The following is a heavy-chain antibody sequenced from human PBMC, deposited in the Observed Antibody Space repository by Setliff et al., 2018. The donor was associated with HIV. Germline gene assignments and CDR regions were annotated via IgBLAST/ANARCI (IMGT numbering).Heavy chain of an antibody. V-gene: IGHV1-8*02. Sequence: ASVKVSCKPSGYTFNDYNINWVRQAPGQGLEWMGWMNPKSGNTGYARKFQGRVTMTRKTSISTAYMELRSLRSDDTAVYYCARGCCSSTSCYGIYYFDNWGQGTPVTVSS. D-gene: IGHD2-2*01. J-gene: IGHJ4*02. CDR2: MNPKSGNT. CDR1: GYTFNDYN. CDR3: ARGCCSSTSCYGIYYFDN.